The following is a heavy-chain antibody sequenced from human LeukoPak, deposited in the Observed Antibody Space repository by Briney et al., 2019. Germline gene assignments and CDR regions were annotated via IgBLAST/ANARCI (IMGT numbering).Heavy chain of an antibody. J-gene: IGHJ6*03. CDR3: ARESCSSTSCLEARYYYYYYMDV. CDR1: GGSISSGSYY. D-gene: IGHD2-2*01. V-gene: IGHV4-61*02. Sequence: SQTLSLTCTVSGGSISSGSYYWSWIRQPAGKGLEWIGRIYTSGSTNYNPSLKSRVTISVDTSKNQFSLKLSSVTAADTAVYYCARESCSSTSCLEARYYYYYYMDVWGKGTTVTVSS. CDR2: IYTSGST.